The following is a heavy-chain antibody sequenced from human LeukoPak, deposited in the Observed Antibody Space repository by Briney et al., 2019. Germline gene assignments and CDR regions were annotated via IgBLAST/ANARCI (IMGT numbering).Heavy chain of an antibody. J-gene: IGHJ5*02. CDR3: ADGGWNSNWFDP. CDR1: GYTFTSYD. V-gene: IGHV1-2*02. CDR2: INPNSGGT. D-gene: IGHD1-7*01. Sequence: ASVKVSCKASGYTFTSYDINWVRQATGQGLEWMGWINPNSGGTNYAQKFQGRVTTTRDTSISTAYMELSRLRSDDTAVYYCADGGWNSNWFDPWGQGTLVTVSS.